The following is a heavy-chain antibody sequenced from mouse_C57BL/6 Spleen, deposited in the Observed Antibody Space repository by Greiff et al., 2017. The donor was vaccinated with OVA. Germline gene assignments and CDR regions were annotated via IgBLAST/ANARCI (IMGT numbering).Heavy chain of an antibody. CDR2: IDPNSGGT. V-gene: IGHV1-72*01. CDR1: GYTFTSYW. D-gene: IGHD1-1*01. CDR3: ARGGTTVVVDY. Sequence: QVQLQQPGAALVKPGASVKLSCTASGYTFTSYWMHWVKQRPGRGLAWFGRIDPNSGGTTYNEKFKSKATLTVDQPSSTAYMQLSSLTAEDSAVYDCARGGTTVVVDYWGQGTTLTVAT. J-gene: IGHJ2*01.